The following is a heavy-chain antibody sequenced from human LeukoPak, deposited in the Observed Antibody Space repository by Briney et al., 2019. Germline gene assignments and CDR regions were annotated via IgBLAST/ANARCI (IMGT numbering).Heavy chain of an antibody. CDR1: GYSFTSYW. Sequence: GESLKISCKGSGYSFTSYWIGWVRQTPGKGLEWMGIIYPGDSDTRYSPSFQGQVTISADKSISTAYLQWSSLKASDTAMYYCARTFYDILTGYHIALDYWGQGTLVTVSS. CDR2: IYPGDSDT. V-gene: IGHV5-51*01. CDR3: ARTFYDILTGYHIALDY. J-gene: IGHJ4*02. D-gene: IGHD3-9*01.